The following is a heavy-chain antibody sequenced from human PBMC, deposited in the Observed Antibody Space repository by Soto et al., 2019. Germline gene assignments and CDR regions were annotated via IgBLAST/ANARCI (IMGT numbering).Heavy chain of an antibody. CDR1: GYPFRSYG. J-gene: IGHJ6*03. V-gene: IGHV1-18*01. CDR3: AKADSNYAGRFSYYYMDV. CDR2: ISGYNGNT. D-gene: IGHD4-4*01. Sequence: GASLKVSCKSSGYPFRSYGISWVRQAPGQGLEWMGWISGYNGNTHYSQKFQGKVTMTTDTSTSTAYMELRNLRSDDTAVYYCAKADSNYAGRFSYYYMDVWGTGTMVTVSS.